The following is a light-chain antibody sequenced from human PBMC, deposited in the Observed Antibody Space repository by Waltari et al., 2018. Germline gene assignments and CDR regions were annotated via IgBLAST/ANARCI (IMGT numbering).Light chain of an antibody. V-gene: IGKV1-8*01. J-gene: IGKJ1*01. Sequence: AIRITQSPSSLSASPGDRLTITCRASQGISSYLAWYQQKPGKAPKVLIYAASTLQSGVPSRFSGSGSGTDFTLTISCLQSEDFAIYYCQQYYSNPATFGQGTKVEIK. CDR2: AAS. CDR3: QQYYSNPAT. CDR1: QGISSY.